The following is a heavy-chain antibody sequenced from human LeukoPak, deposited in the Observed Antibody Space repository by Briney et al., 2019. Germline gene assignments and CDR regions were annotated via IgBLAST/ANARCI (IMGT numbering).Heavy chain of an antibody. CDR1: GGSISSGSYY. V-gene: IGHV4-61*02. Sequence: SQTLSLTCTVSGGSISSGSYYWSWIRQPAGKGLEWIGCIYYSGSTDYNPSLKSRVTISVDTSKNQFSLKLSSVTAADTAVYYCARGPNYPSPSPFDYWGQGTLVTVSS. CDR2: IYYSGST. J-gene: IGHJ4*02. CDR3: ARGPNYPSPSPFDY. D-gene: IGHD5-24*01.